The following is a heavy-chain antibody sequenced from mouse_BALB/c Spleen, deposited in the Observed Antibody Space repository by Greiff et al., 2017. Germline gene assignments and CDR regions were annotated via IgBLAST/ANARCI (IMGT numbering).Heavy chain of an antibody. CDR1: GFTFSSYG. D-gene: IGHD1-1*01. Sequence: EVKLMESGGDLVKPGGSLKLSCAASGFTFSSYGMSWVRQTPDKRLEWVATISSGGSYTYYPDSVKGRFTISRDNAKNTLYLQMSSLKSEDTAMYYCASLYGSSRNYYSMDYWGQGTSVTVSS. CDR3: ASLYGSSRNYYSMDY. V-gene: IGHV5-6*01. CDR2: ISSGGSYT. J-gene: IGHJ4*01.